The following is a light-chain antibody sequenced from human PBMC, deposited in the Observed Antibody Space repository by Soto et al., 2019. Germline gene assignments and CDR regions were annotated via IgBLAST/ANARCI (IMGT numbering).Light chain of an antibody. CDR2: DGS. CDR3: QQYGSSPLT. J-gene: IGKJ4*01. CDR1: QSINNY. V-gene: IGKV3-20*01. Sequence: EIVLTQSPDTLSLSPGDRATLSCRASQSINNYLAWYQQKPGQAPRLLIYDGSNRATGIPARFSGSGSGTDFTLTISSLQPEDFAVYYCQQYGSSPLTFGGGTKVDIK.